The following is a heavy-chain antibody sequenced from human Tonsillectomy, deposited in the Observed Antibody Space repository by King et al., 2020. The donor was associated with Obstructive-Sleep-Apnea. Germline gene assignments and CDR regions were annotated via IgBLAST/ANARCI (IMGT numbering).Heavy chain of an antibody. V-gene: IGHV1-69*09. CDR3: ARNGVXPYYSGIDV. J-gene: IGHJ6*02. D-gene: IGHD4-17*01. CDR1: GGTFSSYA. Sequence: EQLVQSGAEVKKPGSSVKVSCKASGGTFSSYAIVWVRQAPGQGLEWMGGIIPILGIVNYAQKFQGRVTITADKPTSTAYMELSSLRSEDTAVYYCARNGVXPYYSGIDVWGQGTTVTVSS. CDR2: IIPILGIV.